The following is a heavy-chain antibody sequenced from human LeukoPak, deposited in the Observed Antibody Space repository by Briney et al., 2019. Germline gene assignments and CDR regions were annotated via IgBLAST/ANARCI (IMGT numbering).Heavy chain of an antibody. J-gene: IGHJ6*03. CDR2: INPNSGGT. D-gene: IGHD2-2*01. CDR3: AREEVPAAMMDYYYYMDV. CDR1: GYTFTGYY. Sequence: ASVKVSCKASGYTFTGYYMHWVRQAPGQGLEWMGWINPNSGGTNYAQKFQGRVTMTRDASISTAYMELSRLRSDDTAVYYCAREEVPAAMMDYYYYMDVWGKGTTVTISS. V-gene: IGHV1-2*02.